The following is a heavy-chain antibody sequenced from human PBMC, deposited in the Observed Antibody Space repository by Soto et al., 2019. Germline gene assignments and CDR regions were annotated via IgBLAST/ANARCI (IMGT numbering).Heavy chain of an antibody. CDR1: GYTFTSYG. CDR2: ISAYNGNT. V-gene: IGHV1-18*01. D-gene: IGHD2-2*01. CDR3: ARAPPREPPAMGYFDY. J-gene: IGHJ4*02. Sequence: ASVKVSCKASGYTFTSYGISWVRQAPGQGLEWMGWISAYNGNTNYAQKLQGRVTMTTDTSTSTAYMELRSLRSDDTAVYYCARAPPREPPAMGYFDYWGQGALVTVSS.